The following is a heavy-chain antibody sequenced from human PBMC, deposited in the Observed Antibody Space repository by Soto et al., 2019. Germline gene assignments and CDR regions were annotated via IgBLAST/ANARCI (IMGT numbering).Heavy chain of an antibody. J-gene: IGHJ6*02. CDR2: INPNSGGT. V-gene: IGHV1-2*02. Sequence: ASVKVSCKASGYTVTGYYMHWVRQAPGQGLEWMGWINPNSGGTNYAQKFQGRVTMTRDTSISTAYMELSRLRSDDTAVYYCARNIAVAVLPPWGMDVWGRGTTVTVSS. D-gene: IGHD6-19*01. CDR1: GYTVTGYY. CDR3: ARNIAVAVLPPWGMDV.